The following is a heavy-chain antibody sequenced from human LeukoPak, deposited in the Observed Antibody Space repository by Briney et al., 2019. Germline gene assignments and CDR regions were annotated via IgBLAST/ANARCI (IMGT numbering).Heavy chain of an antibody. Sequence: PSETLSLTCTVSGGSISSSSYYWGWIRQAPGKGLEWVSAISGSGGSTYYADSVKGRFTISRDNSKNTLYLQMNSLRAEDTAVYYCANSYDILTGPGYFDYWGQGTLVTVSS. CDR3: ANSYDILTGPGYFDY. V-gene: IGHV3-23*01. D-gene: IGHD3-9*01. J-gene: IGHJ4*02. CDR1: GGSISSSSYY. CDR2: ISGSGGST.